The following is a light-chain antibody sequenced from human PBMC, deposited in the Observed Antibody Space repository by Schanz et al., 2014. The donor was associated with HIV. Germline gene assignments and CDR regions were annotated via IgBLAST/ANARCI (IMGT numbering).Light chain of an antibody. CDR3: CSFTSSNTLL. V-gene: IGLV2-14*01. CDR1: SSDVGGYNS. J-gene: IGLJ2*01. CDR2: EGT. Sequence: QSALTQPASMSGSPGQWITISCTGTSSDVGGYNSPPWYQQHPGKAPKFIIYEGTKRPSGISDRFSASKSGNTASLTISGLQAEDEADYYCCSFTSSNTLLFGGGTKLTVL.